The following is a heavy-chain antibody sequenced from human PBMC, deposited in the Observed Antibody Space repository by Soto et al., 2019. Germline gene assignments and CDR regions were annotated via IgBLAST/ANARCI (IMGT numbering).Heavy chain of an antibody. CDR2: IYHTGSP. D-gene: IGHD2-21*01. V-gene: IGHV4-4*02. J-gene: IGHJ5*02. CDR1: GGSISSTNW. Sequence: QVQLRESGPRLVKTSGTLSLTCAVSGGSISSTNWWTWVRQTPGKGLEWIGEIYHTGSPTYSPSRRGRATISVDKSNNPFSLRLISVTAADTAVYFCATLPPRIVVSPLPIPPWGQGILVTVSS. CDR3: ATLPPRIVVSPLPIPP.